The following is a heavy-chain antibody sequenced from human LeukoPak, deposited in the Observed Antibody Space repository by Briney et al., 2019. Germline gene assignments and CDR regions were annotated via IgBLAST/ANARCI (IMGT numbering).Heavy chain of an antibody. CDR2: IGSRTGNI. CDR3: ARETEPLDYGDSSNLDC. V-gene: IGHV3-21*01. D-gene: IGHD4/OR15-4a*01. Sequence: PGGSLRLSCAASGFTFSSYSMNWVRQAPGKGLEWVAFIGSRTGNIYYADLVKGRFSISRDNAKNSVYLQMNSLRAEDTAVYYCARETEPLDYGDSSNLDCWGQGTVVTVSS. J-gene: IGHJ4*02. CDR1: GFTFSSYS.